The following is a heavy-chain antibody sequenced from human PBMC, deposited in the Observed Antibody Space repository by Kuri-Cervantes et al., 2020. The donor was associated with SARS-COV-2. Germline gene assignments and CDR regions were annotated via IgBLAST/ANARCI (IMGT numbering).Heavy chain of an antibody. CDR3: AKELSRDIVVVPVYHYYYGMDV. J-gene: IGHJ6*02. CDR1: GFTFSSYW. CDR2: INSDGSST. Sequence: GESLKISCAASGFTFSSYWMHWVRQAPGKGLVWVSRINSDGSSTSYADSVKGRFTISRDNAKNTLYLQMNSLRAEDTAVYYCAKELSRDIVVVPVYHYYYGMDVWGQGTTVTVSS. D-gene: IGHD2-2*01. V-gene: IGHV3-74*01.